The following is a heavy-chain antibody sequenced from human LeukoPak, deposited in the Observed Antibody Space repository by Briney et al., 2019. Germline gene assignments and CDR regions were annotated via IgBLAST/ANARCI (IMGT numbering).Heavy chain of an antibody. J-gene: IGHJ4*02. V-gene: IGHV3-48*01. CDR1: GFTFSSYS. D-gene: IGHD2-2*01. CDR3: ARGRGITEYQLLGY. Sequence: PGGSLRLSCAASGFTFSSYSMNWVRQAPGKGLEWVSYISSSSSTIYYADSVKGRFTISRDNAKNSLYLQMNSLRAEDTAVYYCARGRGITEYQLLGYWGQGTLVTVSS. CDR2: ISSSSSTI.